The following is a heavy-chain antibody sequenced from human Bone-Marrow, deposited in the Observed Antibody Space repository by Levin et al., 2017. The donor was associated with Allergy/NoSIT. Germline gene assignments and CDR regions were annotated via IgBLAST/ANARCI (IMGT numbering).Heavy chain of an antibody. CDR2: IKQDGSEK. D-gene: IGHD2-15*01. J-gene: IGHJ4*02. CDR1: GFTFSNFW. CDR3: ARSLSVPY. Sequence: PGGSLRLSCAASGFTFSNFWMTWVRQAPGKGLEWVATIKQDGSEKKYVDSVKGRFTISRDNAKNSLYLQLNSLRAEDTAAYYCARSLSVPYWGQGALVTVSS. V-gene: IGHV3-7*01.